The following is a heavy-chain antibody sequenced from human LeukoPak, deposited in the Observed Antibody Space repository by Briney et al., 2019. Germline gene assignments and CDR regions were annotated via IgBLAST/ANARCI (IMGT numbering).Heavy chain of an antibody. J-gene: IGHJ4*02. CDR3: AKGCSSTSCYYFDY. Sequence: GGFLRLSCEASRFTFINYAMNWVRQAPGKGLEWASSISGSGGSTYYADSVKGRFTMSRDNSKNTLYLQMNSLRAEDTAVYYCAKGCSSTSCYYFDYWGQGTLVTVSS. V-gene: IGHV3-23*01. CDR2: ISGSGGST. CDR1: RFTFINYA. D-gene: IGHD2-2*01.